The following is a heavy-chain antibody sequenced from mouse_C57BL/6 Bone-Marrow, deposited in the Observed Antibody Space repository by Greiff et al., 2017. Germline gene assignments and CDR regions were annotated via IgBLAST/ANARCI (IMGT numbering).Heavy chain of an antibody. D-gene: IGHD4-1*01. CDR2: IYPRSGNT. CDR1: GYTFTSYG. J-gene: IGHJ4*01. V-gene: IGHV1-81*01. CDR3: ARPELGRGKKNYAMDY. Sequence: VQLQESGAELARPGASVKLSCKASGYTFTSYGISWVKQRTGQGLEWIGEIYPRSGNTYYNEKFKGKATLTADTSSSTAYMELRSLTSEDSAVYFCARPELGRGKKNYAMDYWGQGTSVTVSS.